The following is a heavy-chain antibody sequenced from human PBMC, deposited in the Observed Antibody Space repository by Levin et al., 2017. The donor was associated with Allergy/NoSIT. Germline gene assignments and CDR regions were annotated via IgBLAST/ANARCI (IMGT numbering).Heavy chain of an antibody. V-gene: IGHV3-48*01. CDR3: ASGPGDY. CDR1: GFTFSSYS. J-gene: IGHJ4*02. Sequence: GESLKISCAASGFTFSSYSMNWVRQAPGKGLEWVSYISSSSSTIYYADSVKGLFTISRDNAKNSLYLQMNSLRAEDTAVYYCASGPGDYWGQGTLVTVSS. CDR2: ISSSSSTI.